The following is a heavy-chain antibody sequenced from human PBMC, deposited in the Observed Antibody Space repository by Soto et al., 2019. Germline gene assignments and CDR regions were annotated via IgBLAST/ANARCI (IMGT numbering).Heavy chain of an antibody. CDR2: IYYSGST. Sequence: SETLSLTCTVSGGSISSGDYYWSWISQPPGKGLEWIGYIYYSGSTYYNPSLKSRVTIAVDTSKNQFSLKLSSVTAADTAVYYCARDQGSELDFWSGYRVRNYYYGMDVWGQGTTVT. V-gene: IGHV4-30-4*01. CDR1: GGSISSGDYY. CDR3: ARDQGSELDFWSGYRVRNYYYGMDV. J-gene: IGHJ6*02. D-gene: IGHD3-3*01.